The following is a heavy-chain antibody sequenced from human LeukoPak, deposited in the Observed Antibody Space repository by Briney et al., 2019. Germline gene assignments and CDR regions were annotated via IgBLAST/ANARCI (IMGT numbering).Heavy chain of an antibody. CDR1: GYSISSGYY. CDR3: ARGYCSGGSCNWFDP. J-gene: IGHJ5*02. V-gene: IGHV4-38-2*02. D-gene: IGHD2-15*01. Sequence: SETLSLTCTVSGYSISSGYYWGWIRQPPGKGLEWIGSIYHSGSTYYNPSLKSRVTISVDTSKNQFSLKLSSVTAADTAVYYCARGYCSGGSCNWFDPWGQGTLVTVSS. CDR2: IYHSGST.